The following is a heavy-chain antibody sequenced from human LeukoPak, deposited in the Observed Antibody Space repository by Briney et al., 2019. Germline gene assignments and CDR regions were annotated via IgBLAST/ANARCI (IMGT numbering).Heavy chain of an antibody. CDR2: IYYSGST. V-gene: IGHV4-59*01. Sequence: PSETLSLTRTVSGGSISSYYWSWIRQPPGKGLEWIGYIYYSGSTNYNPSLKSRVTISVDTSKNQYSLKLSSVTAADTAVYYCARVRSGWYLGYFDYWGQGTLVTVSS. CDR3: ARVRSGWYLGYFDY. J-gene: IGHJ4*02. D-gene: IGHD6-19*01. CDR1: GGSISSYY.